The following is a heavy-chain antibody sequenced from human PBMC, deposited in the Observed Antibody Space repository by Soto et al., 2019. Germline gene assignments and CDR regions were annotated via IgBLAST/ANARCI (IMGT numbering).Heavy chain of an antibody. CDR3: AKASLAAAGPHWFDP. CDR1: GFTFSSYG. CDR2: ISYDGSNK. Sequence: QVQLVESGGGVVQPGRSLRLSCAASGFTFSSYGMHWVRQAPGKGLEWVAVISYDGSNKYYADSVKGRFTISRDNSKNTLSLQMNSLRAEDTAVYYCAKASLAAAGPHWFDPWGQGTLVTVSS. J-gene: IGHJ5*02. V-gene: IGHV3-30*18. D-gene: IGHD6-13*01.